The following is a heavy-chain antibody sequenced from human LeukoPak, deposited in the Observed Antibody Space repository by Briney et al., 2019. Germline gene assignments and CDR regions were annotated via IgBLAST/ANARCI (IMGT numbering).Heavy chain of an antibody. Sequence: SETLSLTCTVSGGSISSCYWSWIRQPPGKGLEWIGYIYHGGSTNYNPSLKSRVTISVDTSKNQFSLKLSSVTATDTAVYYCARAGPLCSGGRCYDCWGQGTPVTVSS. CDR3: ARAGPLCSGGRCYDC. CDR2: IYHGGST. CDR1: GGSISSCY. J-gene: IGHJ4*02. V-gene: IGHV4-59*01. D-gene: IGHD2-15*01.